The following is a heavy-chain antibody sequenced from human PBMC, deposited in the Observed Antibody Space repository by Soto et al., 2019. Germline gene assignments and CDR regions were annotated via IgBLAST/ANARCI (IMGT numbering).Heavy chain of an antibody. Sequence: QLQLVQSGPEAKKPGASVKVSCKASGYTFATSTISWLRQAPGQGPEWMGWIKAYSGNTNYAQKLQGRLTMTTDTSTSTPYMELRSLTTDDTAIYYCAIADYGDDDYWGQGTLVTVSS. D-gene: IGHD4-17*01. CDR2: IKAYSGNT. CDR1: GYTFATST. CDR3: AIADYGDDDY. V-gene: IGHV1-18*01. J-gene: IGHJ4*02.